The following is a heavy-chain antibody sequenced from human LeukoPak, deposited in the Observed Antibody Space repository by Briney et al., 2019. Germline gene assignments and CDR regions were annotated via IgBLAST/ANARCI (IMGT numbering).Heavy chain of an antibody. J-gene: IGHJ4*02. D-gene: IGHD3-22*01. CDR3: TRDHPYYYDNSGYPLDY. CDR1: GFTFGDYA. Sequence: GGSLRLSCAASGFTFGDYAVSWVRQAPGKGLEWIGFIRSKAYGGTTQYAAPVKGRFTLSRDDSKSITYLQMNSLKTEDTAVYYCTRDHPYYYDNSGYPLDYWGQGTLVTVSS. V-gene: IGHV3-49*04. CDR2: IRSKAYGGTT.